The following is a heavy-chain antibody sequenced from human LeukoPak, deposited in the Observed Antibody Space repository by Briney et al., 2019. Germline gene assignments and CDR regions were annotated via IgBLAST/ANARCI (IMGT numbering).Heavy chain of an antibody. CDR1: GGSFSGYY. D-gene: IGHD1-1*01. V-gene: IGHV4-59*01. CDR3: ARERSGYNYAFDI. J-gene: IGHJ3*02. Sequence: SETLSLTCAVYGGSFSGYYWSWIRQPPGKGLEWIGYIYYSGSTNYDPSLKSRVTISVDTSKNQFSLKLSSVTAADTAVYYCARERSGYNYAFDIWGQGTMVTVSS. CDR2: IYYSGST.